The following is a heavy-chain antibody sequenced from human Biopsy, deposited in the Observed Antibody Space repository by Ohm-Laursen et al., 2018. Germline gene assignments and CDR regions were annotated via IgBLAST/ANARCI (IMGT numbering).Heavy chain of an antibody. J-gene: IGHJ5*01. V-gene: IGHV3-23*01. D-gene: IGHD2-8*02. CDR3: AEDRDLNLLAWFDP. Sequence: SLRLSCAASGFTFSRYAMSWVRQAPGKGLEWVSAISGSGRTYYADSVKGRFTISRDNSKNTLFLQLSSLRAEGTAVYHCAEDRDLNLLAWFDPWGQGTLVTVSS. CDR2: ISGSGRT. CDR1: GFTFSRYA.